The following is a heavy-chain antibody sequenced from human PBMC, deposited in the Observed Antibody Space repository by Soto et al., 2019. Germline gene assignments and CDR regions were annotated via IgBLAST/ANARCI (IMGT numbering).Heavy chain of an antibody. J-gene: IGHJ3*02. CDR1: GGTFSNHA. V-gene: IGHV1-69*12. D-gene: IGHD6-13*01. CDR2: IIPIFTTT. CDR3: AREVAADGTFREDVFDI. Sequence: QVHLVQSGAEVKKPGSSVKVSCKASGGTFSNHAINWVRQAPGQGLEWMGRIIPIFTTTNYAQKFQGRVTITADESTITAYMELSSLKHDDTAVYYCAREVAADGTFREDVFDIWGQGTFVTVSS.